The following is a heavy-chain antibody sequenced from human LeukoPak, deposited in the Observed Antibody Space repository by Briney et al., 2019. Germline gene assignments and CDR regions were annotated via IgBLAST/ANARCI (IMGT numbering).Heavy chain of an antibody. D-gene: IGHD6-13*01. CDR3: AKDAYSSSWYSHFDY. CDR2: IDGGGTNT. CDR1: GFTFNRYH. J-gene: IGHJ4*02. Sequence: GGSLRLSCAASGFTFNRYHMSWVRQAPGKGLDWVSSIDGGGTNTYYADSVKGRFTISRDNAKNSLYLQMNSLRAEDTAVYYCAKDAYSSSWYSHFDYWGQGTLVTVSS. V-gene: IGHV3-21*01.